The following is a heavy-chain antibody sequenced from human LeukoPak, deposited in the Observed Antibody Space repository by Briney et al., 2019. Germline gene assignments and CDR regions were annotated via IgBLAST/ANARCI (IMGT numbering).Heavy chain of an antibody. Sequence: PSETLSLTCAVSGGSISSGTYYWSWIRQPAGKGLEWIGYIYYSGSTNYNPSLKSRVTISVDTSKNQFSLKLSSVTAADTAVYYCARRQRWFGGKPVDYWGQGTVVTVSS. J-gene: IGHJ4*02. CDR1: GGSISSGTYY. V-gene: IGHV4-61*10. CDR3: ARRQRWFGGKPVDY. CDR2: IYYSGST. D-gene: IGHD3-10*01.